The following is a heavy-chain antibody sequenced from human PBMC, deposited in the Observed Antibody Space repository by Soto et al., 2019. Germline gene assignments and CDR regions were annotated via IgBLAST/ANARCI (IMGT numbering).Heavy chain of an antibody. CDR1: GFTFSSYA. D-gene: IGHD3-16*02. CDR2: ISYDGSNK. V-gene: IGHV3-30-3*01. Sequence: QVQLVESGGGVVQPGRSLRLSCAASGFTFSSYAMHWVRQAPGKGLEWVAVISYDGSNKYYADSVKGRFTISRDNSKNTLYLQMNSLRAEDTAVYYCARDPRKIRLGELSPDYYGMDVW. CDR3: ARDPRKIRLGELSPDYYGMDV. J-gene: IGHJ6*01.